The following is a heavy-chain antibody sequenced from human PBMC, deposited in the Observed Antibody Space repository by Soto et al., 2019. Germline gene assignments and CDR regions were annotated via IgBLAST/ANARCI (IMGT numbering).Heavy chain of an antibody. Sequence: QVQLVQSGPEVQNPGASVKVSCKASGYTFTSYGISWVRQAPGQGLEWMGWISAYNGNTNYAQKLQGRVTMTTDTSTSTAYMELRSLRSDDTAVYYCARDRRPSTVTPPTTWGQGTLFTVSA. J-gene: IGHJ4*02. CDR3: ARDRRPSTVTPPTT. CDR2: ISAYNGNT. D-gene: IGHD4-17*01. CDR1: GYTFTSYG. V-gene: IGHV1-18*01.